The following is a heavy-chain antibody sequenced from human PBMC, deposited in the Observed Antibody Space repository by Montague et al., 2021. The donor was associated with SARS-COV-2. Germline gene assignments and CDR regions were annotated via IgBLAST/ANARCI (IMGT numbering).Heavy chain of an antibody. CDR1: GDSVASNNYY. CDR3: ARNLPPATIFTVVTHFDF. Sequence: SETLSLTCNVSGDSVASNNYYWGWLRQPPGRGLEWIASVFHTGQAFYNPSLKSRSSISVDTATNQVSLKLTSVSGADTALYFCARNLPPATIFTVVTHFDFWGHGTRVPVS. CDR2: VFHTGQA. J-gene: IGHJ4*01. D-gene: IGHD4-11*01. V-gene: IGHV4-39*01.